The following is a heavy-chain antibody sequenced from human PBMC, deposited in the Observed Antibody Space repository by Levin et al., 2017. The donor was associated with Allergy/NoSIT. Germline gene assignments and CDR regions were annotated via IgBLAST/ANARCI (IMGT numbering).Heavy chain of an antibody. D-gene: IGHD4-17*01. CDR1: GYSFSSYE. J-gene: IGHJ4*02. CDR2: LNPNSENT. V-gene: IGHV1-8*01. Sequence: ASVKVSCKASGYSFSSYEINWVRQAPGQGLEWMGWLNPNSENTGYAQKFQGRVTMTRNTSISTSYLELSSLTSEDTAVYYCARGGGDYRFDYWGQGTLVTVSS. CDR3: ARGGGDYRFDY.